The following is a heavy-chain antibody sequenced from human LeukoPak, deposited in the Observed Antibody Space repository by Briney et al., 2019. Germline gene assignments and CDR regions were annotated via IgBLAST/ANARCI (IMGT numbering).Heavy chain of an antibody. CDR2: TKQDGSDK. CDR1: GVTFSNYW. D-gene: IGHD1-7*01. J-gene: IGHJ4*02. V-gene: IGHV3-7*01. Sequence: GGSLRLCCAASGVTFSNYWMTWVRQGPGKGLEWVASTKQDGSDKYYVDSVKGRFTISRDNAKNSLYLQMSSLRAEDTAVYYCARIRQRGTKYYFDYWGQGTLVTVSS. CDR3: ARIRQRGTKYYFDY.